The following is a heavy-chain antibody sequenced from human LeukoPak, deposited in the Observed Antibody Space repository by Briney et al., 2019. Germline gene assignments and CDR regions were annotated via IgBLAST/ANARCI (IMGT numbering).Heavy chain of an antibody. J-gene: IGHJ4*02. Sequence: PGGSLRLSCAASGFTFSNYAMSWVRQPPGKGLEWIGEIYHSGSTNYNPSLKSRVTISADKSKNQFSLKLSSVTAADTAVYYCARESKITYYYDSSGCFDYWGQGTLVTVSS. V-gene: IGHV4-4*02. D-gene: IGHD3-22*01. CDR1: GFTFSNYAM. CDR3: ARESKITYYYDSSGCFDY. CDR2: IYHSGST.